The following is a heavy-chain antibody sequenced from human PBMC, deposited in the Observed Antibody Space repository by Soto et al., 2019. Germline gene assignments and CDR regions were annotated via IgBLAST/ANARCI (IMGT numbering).Heavy chain of an antibody. CDR2: ISSSSSYI. Sequence: EVQLVESGGGLVKPGGSLRLSCAASGFTFSSYSMNWVRQAPGKGLEWVSSISSSSSYIYYADSVKGRFTISRDNAKNSLYLQMNSLRAEDTAVYYCARGGCSGGSCYSGDYGMDVWGQGTTVTVSS. J-gene: IGHJ6*02. CDR3: ARGGCSGGSCYSGDYGMDV. CDR1: GFTFSSYS. D-gene: IGHD2-15*01. V-gene: IGHV3-21*01.